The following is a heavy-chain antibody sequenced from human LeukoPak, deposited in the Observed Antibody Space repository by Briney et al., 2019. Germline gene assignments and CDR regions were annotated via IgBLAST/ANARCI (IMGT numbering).Heavy chain of an antibody. CDR3: ARAVRGSGWHWVDY. D-gene: IGHD6-19*01. CDR1: GFTFSSYT. J-gene: IGHJ4*02. V-gene: IGHV3-30*04. Sequence: VGCLRLSCAASGFTFSSYTMHCVRQAPGKGLDWGSVISDDGSNKYNADSVKGRFTISRDNSKNTLYLQMNSLRDEDTAVYYCARAVRGSGWHWVDYWGQGTLVTVSS. CDR2: ISDDGSNK.